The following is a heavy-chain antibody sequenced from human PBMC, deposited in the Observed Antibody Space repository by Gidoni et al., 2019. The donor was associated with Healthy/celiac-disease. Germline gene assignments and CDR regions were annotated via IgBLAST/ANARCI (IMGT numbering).Heavy chain of an antibody. CDR2: IKQDGSEN. CDR3: ARDRRGYISSWGEFDY. D-gene: IGHD6-13*01. J-gene: IGHJ4*02. Sequence: EVQLVESGGGLGQPGGSLRLSCADSGFTFSSYWMSWVRQAPGKGLEWVANIKQDGSENYYVSSVKGRFPISRANAKNSLYLQMNSLRAEDTAVYYCARDRRGYISSWGEFDYWGQGTLVTVSS. CDR1: GFTFSSYW. V-gene: IGHV3-7*04.